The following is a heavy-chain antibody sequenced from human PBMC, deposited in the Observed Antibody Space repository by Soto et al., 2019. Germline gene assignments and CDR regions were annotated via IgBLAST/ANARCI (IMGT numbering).Heavy chain of an antibody. Sequence: GGSLRLSCAASGFTFSSYAMSWVRQAPGKGLEWVSAISGSGGSTYYADSVKGRFTISRDNSKNTLYLQMNSLRAEDTAVYYCAKAISRVYSYAQSETVPDPDYWGQGTLVTVSS. CDR2: ISGSGGST. J-gene: IGHJ4*02. V-gene: IGHV3-23*01. CDR1: GFTFSSYA. D-gene: IGHD5-18*01. CDR3: AKAISRVYSYAQSETVPDPDY.